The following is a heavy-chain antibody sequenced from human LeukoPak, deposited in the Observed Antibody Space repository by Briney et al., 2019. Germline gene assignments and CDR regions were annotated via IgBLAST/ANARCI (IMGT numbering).Heavy chain of an antibody. CDR1: GGSISTSNYY. J-gene: IGHJ6*03. D-gene: IGHD3-22*01. CDR3: ARQNYDSSTYSLPDYYLDV. CDR2: IFYSGST. V-gene: IGHV4-39*07. Sequence: TSETLSLTCTVSGGSISTSNYYWGWIRQPPGKGLEWIGNIFYSGSTYYSPSLRSRVTISLDTSRNQFSLKLNSVTAADTAVYYCARQNYDSSTYSLPDYYLDVWGKGTTVTISS.